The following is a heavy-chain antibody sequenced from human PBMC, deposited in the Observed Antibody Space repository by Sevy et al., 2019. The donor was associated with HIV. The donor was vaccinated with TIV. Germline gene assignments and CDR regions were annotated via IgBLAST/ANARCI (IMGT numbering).Heavy chain of an antibody. D-gene: IGHD2-2*01. CDR1: EFTFSNYA. CDR2: FSFGCGKI. CDR3: AREGCSKPHDY. V-gene: IGHV3-23*01. Sequence: GGSLRLSCAASEFTFSNYARSWVRQAPGKGLEWVSTFSFGCGKINCADSVKGRFTISRDNSKNTLYLQMNSLRAEDTALYYCAREGCSKPHDYWGQGTLVTVSS. J-gene: IGHJ4*02.